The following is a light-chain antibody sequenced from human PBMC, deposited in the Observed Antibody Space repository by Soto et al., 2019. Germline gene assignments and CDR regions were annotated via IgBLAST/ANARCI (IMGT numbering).Light chain of an antibody. CDR1: QSLVSNY. J-gene: IGKJ3*01. CDR3: TQDGTSQVA. Sequence: ILLTQSPGSLSFSPGDGATLSGRASQSLVSNYLAWYQQKPGQTPRLLIYDAVRRATGIPDSFSGSGSGTDFTLTISRLEPEDPAVYYCTQDGTSQVAFGPGSKVDIX. V-gene: IGKV3-20*01. CDR2: DAV.